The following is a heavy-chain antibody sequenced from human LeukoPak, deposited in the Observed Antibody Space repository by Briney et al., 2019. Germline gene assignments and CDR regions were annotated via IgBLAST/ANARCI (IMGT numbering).Heavy chain of an antibody. V-gene: IGHV3-23*01. CDR3: AKGNSSSWYAPLDY. CDR2: ISGSGGST. J-gene: IGHJ4*02. D-gene: IGHD6-13*01. CDR1: GFTFSGYA. Sequence: PGGSLRLSCAASGFTFSGYAMSWVRQAPGKGLEWVSAISGSGGSTYYADSVKGRFTISRDNSKNTLYLQMNSLRAEDTAVYYCAKGNSSSWYAPLDYWGQGTLVTVSS.